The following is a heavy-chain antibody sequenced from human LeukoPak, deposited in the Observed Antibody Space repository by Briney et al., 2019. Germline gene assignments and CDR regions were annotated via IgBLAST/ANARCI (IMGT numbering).Heavy chain of an antibody. CDR1: GYTFTGYY. J-gene: IGHJ4*02. Sequence: ASVTVSCKASGYTFTGYYMHWVRQAPGQGLEWMGWINPNSGGTNYAQKFQGRVTMTRDTSISTAYMELSRLRSDDTAVYYCARGTLIVVVPAAIYHWGQGTLVTASS. CDR3: ARGTLIVVVPAAIYH. V-gene: IGHV1-2*02. D-gene: IGHD2-2*01. CDR2: INPNSGGT.